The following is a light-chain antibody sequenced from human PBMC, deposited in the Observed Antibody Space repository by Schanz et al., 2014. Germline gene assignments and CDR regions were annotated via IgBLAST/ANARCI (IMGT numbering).Light chain of an antibody. CDR2: WAS. CDR3: QHYYTTPFT. J-gene: IGKJ3*01. Sequence: DFVMTQSPDSLAVSLGERATINCKSSQSVLYTSNNKNYLTWYQQKPGQPPKLLISWASARESGVPDRFSGSGSGTDFTLTISSLQADDVAVYYCQHYYTTPFTFGPGTKVEIK. V-gene: IGKV4-1*01. CDR1: QSVLYTSNNKNY.